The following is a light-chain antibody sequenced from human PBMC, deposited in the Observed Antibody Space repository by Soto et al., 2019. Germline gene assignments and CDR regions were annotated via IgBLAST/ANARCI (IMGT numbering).Light chain of an antibody. Sequence: QSALTQPASVSGSPGQSITISCTGTSSDVGGYNYVSWYQQHPGKAPKLMIYEVSNRPSGVSNRFSGSKSGNTASPTISGLQAEDEADYYCSSYTSSSTVVVFGGGTKLTVL. CDR3: SSYTSSSTVVV. CDR2: EVS. J-gene: IGLJ2*01. CDR1: SSDVGGYNY. V-gene: IGLV2-14*01.